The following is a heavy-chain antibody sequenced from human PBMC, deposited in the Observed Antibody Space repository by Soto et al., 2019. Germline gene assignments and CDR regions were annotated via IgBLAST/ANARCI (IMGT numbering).Heavy chain of an antibody. Sequence: SVKVSCKASGGTFSSYSISWVRQAPGQGLECMGGTIPIFGTANYAQKFQGRVTITADESTSTAYMELSSLRSEDTAVYYCARGEVEMATSGAFDIWGQGTMVTVSS. J-gene: IGHJ3*02. V-gene: IGHV1-69*13. CDR3: ARGEVEMATSGAFDI. CDR2: TIPIFGTA. CDR1: GGTFSSYS. D-gene: IGHD5-12*01.